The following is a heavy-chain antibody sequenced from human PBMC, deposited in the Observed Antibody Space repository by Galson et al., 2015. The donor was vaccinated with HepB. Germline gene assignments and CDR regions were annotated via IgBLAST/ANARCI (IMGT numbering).Heavy chain of an antibody. J-gene: IGHJ4*02. CDR1: GYTFTSYG. CDR2: ISAYNGNT. Sequence: SVKVSCKASGYTFTSYGISWVRQAPGQGLEWMGWISAYNGNTNYAQKLQGRVTMTTDTSTSTAYMELRSLRSDDTAVYYCARATCSSTSCQPPREIDYWGQGTLVTVSS. D-gene: IGHD2-2*01. V-gene: IGHV1-18*04. CDR3: ARATCSSTSCQPPREIDY.